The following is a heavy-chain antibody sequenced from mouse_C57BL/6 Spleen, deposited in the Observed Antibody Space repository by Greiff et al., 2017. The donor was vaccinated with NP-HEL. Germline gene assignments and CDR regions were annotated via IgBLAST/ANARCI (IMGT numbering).Heavy chain of an antibody. D-gene: IGHD2-12*01. J-gene: IGHJ4*01. CDR1: GFTFSSYT. CDR3: ARQRIVYEEGYAMDY. Sequence: EVQLVESGGGLVKPGGSLKLSCAASGFTFSSYTMSWVRQTPEKRLEWVATISGGGGNTYYPDSVKGRFTISRDNAKNTLYLQMSSLRSEDTALYYCARQRIVYEEGYAMDYWGQGTSVTVSS. V-gene: IGHV5-9*01. CDR2: ISGGGGNT.